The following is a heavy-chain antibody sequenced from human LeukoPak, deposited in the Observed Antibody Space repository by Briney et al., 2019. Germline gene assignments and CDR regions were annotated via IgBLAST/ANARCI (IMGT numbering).Heavy chain of an antibody. D-gene: IGHD6-19*01. J-gene: IGHJ4*02. CDR2: ISSSSSYI. CDR1: GFTFSSYS. V-gene: IGHV3-21*01. CDR3: ASYSSGCY. Sequence: GGSLRLSCAASGFTFSSYSVNWVRQAPGEGLEWVSSISSSSSYIYYADSVKGRFTISRDNAKNTLYLQMNSLRAEDTAVYYCASYSSGCYWGQGTLVTVSS.